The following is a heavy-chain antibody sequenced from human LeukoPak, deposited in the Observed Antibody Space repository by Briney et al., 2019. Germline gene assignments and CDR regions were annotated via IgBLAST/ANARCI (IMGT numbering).Heavy chain of an antibody. J-gene: IGHJ4*02. V-gene: IGHV4-39*07. Sequence: SETLSLTCTVSGGSISSSSYYWGWIRQPPGKGLEWIGSIYYSGSTYYNPSLKSRVTISVDTSKNQFSLKLSSATAADTAVYYCARSRDSSGYYLITFDYWGQGTLVTVSS. CDR2: IYYSGST. CDR3: ARSRDSSGYYLITFDY. D-gene: IGHD3-22*01. CDR1: GGSISSSSYY.